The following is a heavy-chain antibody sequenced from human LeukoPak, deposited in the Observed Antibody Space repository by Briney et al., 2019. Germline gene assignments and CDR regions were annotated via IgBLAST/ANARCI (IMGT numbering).Heavy chain of an antibody. V-gene: IGHV3-53*01. Sequence: PGGSLRLSCAVSGFTVSSNYMSWVRQAPGKGLEWVSLIYSGGYTYYADSVKGRFTISRDNAKNSLYLQMNSLRAEDTAVYYCARSIIHWFDPWGQGTLVTVSS. CDR3: ARSIIHWFDP. CDR2: IYSGGYT. CDR1: GFTVSSNY. J-gene: IGHJ5*02.